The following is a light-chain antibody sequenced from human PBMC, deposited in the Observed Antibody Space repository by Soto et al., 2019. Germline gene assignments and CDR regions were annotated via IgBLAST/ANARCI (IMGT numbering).Light chain of an antibody. J-gene: IGLJ2*01. CDR2: DVN. Sequence: VLTQPASVSGSPGQSITISCTGTSSDVGAYNYVSWYQQHPGKAPKLMIYDVNNRPSGVSNRFSGSKSGNTASLTISGLQAEDEADYYCSSYTSSSPVVFGGGTKLTVL. V-gene: IGLV2-14*01. CDR3: SSYTSSSPVV. CDR1: SSDVGAYNY.